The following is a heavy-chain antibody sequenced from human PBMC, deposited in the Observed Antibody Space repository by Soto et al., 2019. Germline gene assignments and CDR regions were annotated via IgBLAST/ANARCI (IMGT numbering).Heavy chain of an antibody. D-gene: IGHD3-10*01. CDR3: TRGPRPISTGTGAY. J-gene: IGHJ4*02. CDR1: GFIFKMYW. CDR2: IYNDGTYS. V-gene: IGHV3-74*01. Sequence: GGSLRLSCAASGFIFKMYWMHWVRQSPGKGLVWISRIYNDGTYSDYADSVRGRFTISRDNVNDTLYLPMNNLRAEDSGLYYCTRGPRPISTGTGAYWGQGTQVTVSS.